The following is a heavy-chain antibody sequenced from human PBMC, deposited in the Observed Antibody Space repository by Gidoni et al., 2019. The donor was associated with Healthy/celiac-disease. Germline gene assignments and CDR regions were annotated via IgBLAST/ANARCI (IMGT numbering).Heavy chain of an antibody. CDR2: INHSGST. CDR1: GGSFSGYY. D-gene: IGHD6-6*01. CDR3: ARARSRYSSSPASRRVV. J-gene: IGHJ6*02. Sequence: QVQLQQWGAGLLKPSETLSLTCAVYGGSFSGYYWSWIRQPPGKGLGWLGEINHSGSTNYNPSLKSRVTISVDTSKNQFSLKLSSVTAADTAVYYCARARSRYSSSPASRRVVWGQGTTVTVSS. V-gene: IGHV4-34*01.